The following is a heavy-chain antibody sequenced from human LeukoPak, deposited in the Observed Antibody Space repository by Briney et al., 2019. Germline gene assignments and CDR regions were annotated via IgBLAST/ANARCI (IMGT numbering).Heavy chain of an antibody. CDR2: ISAYAGST. D-gene: IGHD3-22*01. Sequence: GGSLRLSCAASGFTVSSNYMSWVRQAPGKGLEWVSTISAYAGSTYYADSVKGRFTISRDNSKNTLYLQMNSLRVEDTAVYYCAKGGYEYDSSGHNYFDYWGQGTLVTVSS. CDR3: AKGGYEYDSSGHNYFDY. CDR1: GFTVSSNY. V-gene: IGHV3-23*01. J-gene: IGHJ4*02.